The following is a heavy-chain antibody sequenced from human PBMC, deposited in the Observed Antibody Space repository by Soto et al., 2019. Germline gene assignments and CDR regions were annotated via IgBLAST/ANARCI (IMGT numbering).Heavy chain of an antibody. Sequence: SATLSLTCVVSGGSITSYHWSWIRQPPGKKMEPIGHIYYSWSTNYNPSLKSRVTISADTSKNQFSLKLRSVTAADMAVYYCATIYGAGSYFYYYGMDVWGQGTTVTVSS. CDR3: ATIYGAGSYFYYYGMDV. D-gene: IGHD3-10*01. CDR2: IYYSWST. V-gene: IGHV4-59*01. J-gene: IGHJ6*02. CDR1: GGSITSYH.